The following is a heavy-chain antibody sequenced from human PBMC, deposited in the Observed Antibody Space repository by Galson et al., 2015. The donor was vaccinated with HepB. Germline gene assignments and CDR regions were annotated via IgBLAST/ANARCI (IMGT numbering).Heavy chain of an antibody. CDR1: GYSFTSYW. J-gene: IGHJ4*02. Sequence: QSGAEVKKPGESLKISCKGSGYSFTSYWIGWVRQMPGKGLEWMGIIYPGDSDTRYSPSFQGQVTISADKSISTAYLQWSSLKASDTAMYYCARSERSGCSSTSCYSRYWGQGTLVTVSS. CDR2: IYPGDSDT. D-gene: IGHD2-2*01. CDR3: ARSERSGCSSTSCYSRY. V-gene: IGHV5-51*01.